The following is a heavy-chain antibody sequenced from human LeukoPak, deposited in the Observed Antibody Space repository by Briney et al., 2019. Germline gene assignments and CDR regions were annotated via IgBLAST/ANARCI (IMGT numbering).Heavy chain of an antibody. Sequence: GGSLRLSCAASGFTFSSYWMSWVRQAPGKGLEWVANIKLDGSEKYYVDSVKGRFTISRDNVKNSLYLQMNSLRAEDTAVYYCARDLGYYGSGSGYWGQGTLVTVSS. D-gene: IGHD3-10*01. J-gene: IGHJ4*02. CDR1: GFTFSSYW. CDR3: ARDLGYYGSGSGY. CDR2: IKLDGSEK. V-gene: IGHV3-7*01.